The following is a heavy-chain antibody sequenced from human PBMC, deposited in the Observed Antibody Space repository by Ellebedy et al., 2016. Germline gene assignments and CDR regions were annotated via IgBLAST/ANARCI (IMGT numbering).Heavy chain of an antibody. V-gene: IGHV3-23*01. CDR3: RRGHYFHY. Sequence: GESLKISXAASGFTFSNFFMTWVRQAPGKGLEWVSTISGAGTNTYFTDSVRGRFTISRDNFRNTLYLQMTSLRVEDTAVYYCRRGHYFHYWGQGTLVTVSS. CDR2: ISGAGTNT. CDR1: GFTFSNFF. J-gene: IGHJ4*02.